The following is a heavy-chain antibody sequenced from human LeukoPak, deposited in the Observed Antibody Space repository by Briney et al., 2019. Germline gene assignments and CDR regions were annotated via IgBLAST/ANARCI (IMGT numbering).Heavy chain of an antibody. CDR3: ARGGKGITLYYGS. J-gene: IGHJ5*02. D-gene: IGHD3-16*01. CDR1: GFTFSSYT. Sequence: KPGGSLRLSCVASGFTFSSYTMIWVRQAPGKGLEWLSSISSTSSYIYYADSVKGRFTISRDNAKNSLYLQMNSLTAEDTAVYYCARGGKGITLYYGSWGQGTLVTVSS. CDR2: ISSTSSYI. V-gene: IGHV3-21*01.